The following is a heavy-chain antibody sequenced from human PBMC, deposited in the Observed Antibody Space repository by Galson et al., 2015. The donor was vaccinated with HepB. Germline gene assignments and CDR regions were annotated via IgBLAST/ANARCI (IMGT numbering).Heavy chain of an antibody. J-gene: IGHJ6*02. CDR1: GFTFSYYT. CDR3: ARDCGRSDYGYYYVIDG. D-gene: IGHD4-17*01. CDR2: ISGSSTYI. V-gene: IGHV3-21*01. Sequence: SLSLSCAASGFTFSYYTINWVRQAPGKGLEWVSSISGSSTYIYYTDSVWGRFTVSRDNSNDSLYLQMNSLRVEDTAVYYCARDCGRSDYGYYYVIDGWGQGTTVTVSS.